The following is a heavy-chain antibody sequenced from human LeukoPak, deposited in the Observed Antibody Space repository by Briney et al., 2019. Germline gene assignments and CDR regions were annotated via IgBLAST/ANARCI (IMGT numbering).Heavy chain of an antibody. CDR2: ISSSSSYI. Sequence: GGSLRLSCAASGFTFSSYSMNWVRQAPGKGLEGVSSISSSSSYIYYADSVKGRFTISRDNAKNSLYLQMNSLRAEDTAVYYCARDFVAAAGTEGFDYWGQGTLVTVSS. D-gene: IGHD6-13*01. CDR1: GFTFSSYS. CDR3: ARDFVAAAGTEGFDY. V-gene: IGHV3-21*01. J-gene: IGHJ4*02.